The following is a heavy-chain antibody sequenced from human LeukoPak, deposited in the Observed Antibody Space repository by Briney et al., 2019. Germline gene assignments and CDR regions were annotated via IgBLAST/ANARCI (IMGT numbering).Heavy chain of an antibody. CDR1: GYTFTSYG. J-gene: IGHJ6*02. Sequence: ASVKVSCKASGYTFTSYGISWVRQAPGQGLEWMGWISAYNGNTNYAQKLQGRVTMTTDTSTSTAYMELRSLRSDDTAVYYCARALGATSPYGMDVWGQGTTVTVSS. CDR2: ISAYNGNT. D-gene: IGHD1-26*01. V-gene: IGHV1-18*01. CDR3: ARALGATSPYGMDV.